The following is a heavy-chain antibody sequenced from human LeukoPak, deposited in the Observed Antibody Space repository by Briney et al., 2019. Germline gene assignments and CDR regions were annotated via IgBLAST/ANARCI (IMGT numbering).Heavy chain of an antibody. CDR1: GYTFTNYG. Sequence: GASVKVSCKASGYTFTNYGISWARQAPGQGLEWMGWISAYNGNTNYAQKLQGRVTMTTDTSTGTAYMELRSLRSDDTAVYYCARAVPYYDFWSGYSYYYYYYMDVWGKGTTVTVSS. CDR3: ARAVPYYDFWSGYSYYYYYYMDV. J-gene: IGHJ6*03. V-gene: IGHV1-18*01. D-gene: IGHD3-3*01. CDR2: ISAYNGNT.